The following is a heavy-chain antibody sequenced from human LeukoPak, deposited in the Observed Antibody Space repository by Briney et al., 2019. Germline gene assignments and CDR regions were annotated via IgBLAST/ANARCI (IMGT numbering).Heavy chain of an antibody. D-gene: IGHD3-22*01. J-gene: IGHJ4*02. CDR1: AYDFTGYF. Sequence: ASVKVSCKASAYDFTGYFLYWVRQAPGQGLEWMGWINPNSGSTSYAQEFQGRVTMTRDMSTSTVYMELSSLRSDDTAVYYCARGSPPRRNYDSRGYYSYYFDYWGQGTLVTVSS. CDR2: INPNSGST. CDR3: ARGSPPRRNYDSRGYYSYYFDY. V-gene: IGHV1-46*01.